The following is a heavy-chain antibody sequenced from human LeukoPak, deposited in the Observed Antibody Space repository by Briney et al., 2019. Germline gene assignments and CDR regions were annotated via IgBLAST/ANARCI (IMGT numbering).Heavy chain of an antibody. CDR3: ARGSLRYFDY. CDR1: GYTFTGYY. J-gene: IGHJ4*02. CDR2: INPNSGDT. Sequence: ASVRVSCKASGYTFTGYYMHWVRQAPGQGLEWMGWINPNSGDTNYAQKFQDRVTMTRDTSISTAYMEMSRLRFDDTAVYYCARGSLRYFDYWGQGTLVTVSS. D-gene: IGHD3-10*01. V-gene: IGHV1-2*02.